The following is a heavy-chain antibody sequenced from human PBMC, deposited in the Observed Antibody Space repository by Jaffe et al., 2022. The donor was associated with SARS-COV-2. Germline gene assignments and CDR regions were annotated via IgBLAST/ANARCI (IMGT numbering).Heavy chain of an antibody. J-gene: IGHJ4*02. D-gene: IGHD4-17*01. CDR1: GFTFSSYV. V-gene: IGHV3-23*01. CDR2: ISGSGGST. Sequence: EVQLLESGGGLVQPGGSLRLSCAASGFTFSSYVMSWVRQAPGKGLEWVSVISGSGGSTYYGDSVKGRFTISRDNSKNTLYLQMNSLRAEDTAVYYCAKGPGTSFFYFEYWGQGTLVTVSS. CDR3: AKGPGTSFFYFEY.